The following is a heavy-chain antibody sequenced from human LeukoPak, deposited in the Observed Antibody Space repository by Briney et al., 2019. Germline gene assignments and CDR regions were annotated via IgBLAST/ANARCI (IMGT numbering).Heavy chain of an antibody. V-gene: IGHV1-18*01. CDR2: ISAYNGNT. D-gene: IGHD3-3*01. Sequence: GASVKVSCKASGYTFTSYGISWVRQAPGQGLEWMGWISAYNGNTNYAQKLQGRVTMTTDTSTSTAYMKLRSLRSDDTAVYYCARDLSTIFGVVIYFDYWGQGTLVTVSS. CDR1: GYTFTSYG. CDR3: ARDLSTIFGVVIYFDY. J-gene: IGHJ4*02.